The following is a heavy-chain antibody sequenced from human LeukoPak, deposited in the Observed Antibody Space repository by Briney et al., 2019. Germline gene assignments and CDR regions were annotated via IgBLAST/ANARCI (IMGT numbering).Heavy chain of an antibody. J-gene: IGHJ4*02. V-gene: IGHV1-18*01. Sequence: ASVKVSCKASGYTFTSYGISWVRQAPGQGLEWMGWISAYNGNTNYAQKLQGRVTMTTDTSTSTAYMELRSLRSDDTAVYYCARYSGENCSGGSCYPPDYWGQGTLVTVSS. D-gene: IGHD2-15*01. CDR1: GYTFTSYG. CDR2: ISAYNGNT. CDR3: ARYSGENCSGGSCYPPDY.